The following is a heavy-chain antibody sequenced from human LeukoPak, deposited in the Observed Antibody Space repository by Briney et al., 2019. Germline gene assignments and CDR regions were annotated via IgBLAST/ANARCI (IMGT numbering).Heavy chain of an antibody. CDR1: GYTLTGYY. CDR2: INPNSGEI. Sequence: ASVKVSCKASGYTLTGYYMHWVRQAPGQGLEWMGRINPNSGEINYAQKFQGRVTMTRDTSISTAYMELSRLRSDDTAAYYCAREGGSSSSADYWGQGTLVTVAS. D-gene: IGHD6-6*01. J-gene: IGHJ4*02. V-gene: IGHV1-2*06. CDR3: AREGGSSSSADY.